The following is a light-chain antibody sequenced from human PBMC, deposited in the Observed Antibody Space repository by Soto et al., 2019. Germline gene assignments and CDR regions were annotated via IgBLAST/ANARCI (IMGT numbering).Light chain of an antibody. J-gene: IGLJ3*02. Sequence: QAVVTQPPSASGTPGQRVTISCSGSSSNIGSNTVNWYQQVPGTAPKVLIYSNNQRPSGVPDRFSGSKSGNSASLAISGPQSEDEADYYCAVWDESLNGWVFGGGTKLTVL. CDR1: SSNIGSNT. CDR2: SNN. CDR3: AVWDESLNGWV. V-gene: IGLV1-44*01.